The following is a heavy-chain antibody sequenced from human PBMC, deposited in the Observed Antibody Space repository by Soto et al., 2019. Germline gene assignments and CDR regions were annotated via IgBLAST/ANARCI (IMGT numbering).Heavy chain of an antibody. J-gene: IGHJ4*02. Sequence: SETLSLTCTVSGGSISSYYWSWIRQPPGKGLEWIGYIYYSGSTNYNPSLKSRVTISVDTSKNQFSLKLSSVTAAATAVYYCARGGWTVFDSWGQGTLVTVSS. D-gene: IGHD6-19*01. V-gene: IGHV4-59*01. CDR3: ARGGWTVFDS. CDR1: GGSISSYY. CDR2: IYYSGST.